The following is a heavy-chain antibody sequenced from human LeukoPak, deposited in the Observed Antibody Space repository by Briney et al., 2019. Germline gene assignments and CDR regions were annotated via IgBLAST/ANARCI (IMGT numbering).Heavy chain of an antibody. CDR1: GFTFSSYE. CDR3: AFGSGYYTDDY. J-gene: IGHJ4*02. Sequence: GGSLRLSCAASGFTFSSYEMNWVRQAPGKGLEWVSYISSSGSTIYYADSVKGRFTISRDNAKNSLYLQMNSLRAEDTAVYYCAFGSGYYTDDYWGQGTLVTVSS. D-gene: IGHD3-3*01. CDR2: ISSSGSTI. V-gene: IGHV3-48*03.